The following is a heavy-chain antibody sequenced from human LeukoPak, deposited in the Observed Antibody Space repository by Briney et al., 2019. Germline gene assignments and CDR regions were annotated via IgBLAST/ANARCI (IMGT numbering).Heavy chain of an antibody. Sequence: HPGRSLRLSCAASGFTLSSYGMHWVRQAPGKGLEWVAVISYDVSNKYYADSVKGRFTISRDNYKSTLYLQMNSLRAEDTAVSYCAKDAPYIAAAGTINLFDYWGQGTLVTVSS. J-gene: IGHJ4*02. CDR3: AKDAPYIAAAGTINLFDY. D-gene: IGHD6-13*01. V-gene: IGHV3-30*18. CDR1: GFTLSSYG. CDR2: ISYDVSNK.